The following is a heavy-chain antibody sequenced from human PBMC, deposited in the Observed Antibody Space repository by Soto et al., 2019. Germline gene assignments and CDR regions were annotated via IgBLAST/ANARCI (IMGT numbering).Heavy chain of an antibody. CDR2: VNHSGST. CDR3: ARGISMIVEVQRDAPDKYYFDS. CDR1: GGSFSGYY. J-gene: IGHJ4*02. V-gene: IGHV4-34*02. Sequence: QVQLQQWGAGLLKPSKTLSLTCAVYGGSFSGYYWSWIRQPPGKGLEWIGEVNHSGSTNSNPSLKGRVTIPADTSKNQFSRNLSSVTAADTALYYCARGISMIVEVQRDAPDKYYFDSWGQGTLVTVSS. D-gene: IGHD3-22*01.